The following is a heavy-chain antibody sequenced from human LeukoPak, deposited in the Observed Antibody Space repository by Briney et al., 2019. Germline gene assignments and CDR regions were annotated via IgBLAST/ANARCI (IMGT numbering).Heavy chain of an antibody. Sequence: GGSLRLSCAVSGFTFSNYWMSWVRQAPGKGLEWVSTISGSGGSTDYADSLKGRFTISRDNSKNTLYLQMNSLRAEDTAVYYCAKRALSNAFDIWGQGTMVTVSS. CDR2: ISGSGGST. V-gene: IGHV3-23*01. J-gene: IGHJ3*02. CDR1: GFTFSNYW. CDR3: AKRALSNAFDI.